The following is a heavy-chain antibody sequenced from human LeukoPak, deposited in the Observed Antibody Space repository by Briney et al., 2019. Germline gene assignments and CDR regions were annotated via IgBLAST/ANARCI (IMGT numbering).Heavy chain of an antibody. D-gene: IGHD2-2*01. V-gene: IGHV3-30-3*01. Sequence: PGRSLRLSCAASGFTFSSYAMHWVRQAPGKGLEWVAVISYDGSNKYYADSVKGRFTISRDNSKNTLYLQMNSLRAEDTAVYYCARDRCSSTSCYPFDYWGQGTLVTVSS. CDR1: GFTFSSYA. CDR3: ARDRCSSTSCYPFDY. J-gene: IGHJ4*02. CDR2: ISYDGSNK.